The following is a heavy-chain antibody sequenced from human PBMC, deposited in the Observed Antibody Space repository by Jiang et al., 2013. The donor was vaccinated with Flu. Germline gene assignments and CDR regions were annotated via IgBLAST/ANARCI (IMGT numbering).Heavy chain of an antibody. D-gene: IGHD4-17*01. Sequence: PSRGLEWLGRTYYRSKWYNDYGVSVKSRVTINPDTSKNQFSLRLNSVTLEDTAVYYCARDRLDGDFDYWGQGTLVTVSS. CDR2: TYYRSKWYN. V-gene: IGHV6-1*01. J-gene: IGHJ4*02. CDR3: ARDRLDGDFDY.